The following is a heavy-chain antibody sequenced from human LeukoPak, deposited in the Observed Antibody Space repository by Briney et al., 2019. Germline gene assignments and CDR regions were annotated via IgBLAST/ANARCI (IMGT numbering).Heavy chain of an antibody. CDR1: GYTFSSND. J-gene: IGHJ4*02. CDR3: AREGNRSSDSSASYPLDY. D-gene: IGHD1-26*01. Sequence: GASVKVSCKASGYTFSSNDFNWVRQATGQGLEWMGWMNPHSGNTGYAQKFQGRVTITRNSSISTAYMELSSLRSEDTAVYYCAREGNRSSDSSASYPLDYWGQGTLVTVSS. V-gene: IGHV1-8*01. CDR2: MNPHSGNT.